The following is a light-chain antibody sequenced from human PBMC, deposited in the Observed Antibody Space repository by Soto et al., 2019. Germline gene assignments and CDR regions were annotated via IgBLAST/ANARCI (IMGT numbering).Light chain of an antibody. CDR3: SSYSSSNTPVV. Sequence: QSALTQPASVSGSPGQSITISCTGTSSDVGSFNYVSWYQQRPGKAPKLLIYDVTNRPSGVSNRFSASKSGNTASLTISGLQAEDESDYYCSSYSSSNTPVVFGGGTKVTVL. V-gene: IGLV2-14*01. J-gene: IGLJ2*01. CDR1: SSDVGSFNY. CDR2: DVT.